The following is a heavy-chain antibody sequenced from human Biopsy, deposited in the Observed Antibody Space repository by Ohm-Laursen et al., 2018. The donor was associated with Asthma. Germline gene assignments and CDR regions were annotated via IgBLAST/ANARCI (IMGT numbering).Heavy chain of an antibody. D-gene: IGHD2-21*01. CDR3: ARRGGAHFQH. CDR2: LSSDGANE. V-gene: IGHV3-30*03. Sequence: SLRLSCAASGISFRNYGMHWVHQAPGKGLEWVALLSSDGANEYYADSVKGRFTISRDNSKNTLYLQMSSLRAEDTAVYYCARRGGAHFQHWGQGTLVTVSS. CDR1: GISFRNYG. J-gene: IGHJ1*01.